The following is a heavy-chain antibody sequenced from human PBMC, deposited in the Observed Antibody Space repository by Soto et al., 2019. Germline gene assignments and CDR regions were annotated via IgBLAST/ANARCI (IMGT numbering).Heavy chain of an antibody. Sequence: QVQLVQSGAEVKKPGSSVKVSCKASGGTFSSDSFSWVRQAPGQGLEWMGGIIPRFDTPIYAQKFQDRVTITADESTSTAYMQLSSLRSGDTAVYYCARSGGLDRDFNYWGQGSLVTVSS. J-gene: IGHJ4*02. CDR3: ARSGGLDRDFNY. CDR1: GGTFSSDS. V-gene: IGHV1-69*12. CDR2: IIPRFDTP. D-gene: IGHD2-15*01.